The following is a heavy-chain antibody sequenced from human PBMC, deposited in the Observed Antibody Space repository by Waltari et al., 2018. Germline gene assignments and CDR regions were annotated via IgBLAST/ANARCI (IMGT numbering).Heavy chain of an antibody. CDR1: GFTFRNAW. Sequence: EVQLVESGGGLVKPGGSLRLSCAASGFTFRNAWMSWVRQAPGKGLEWVGRIKSKTDGGTTDYAAPVKGRFTISRDDSKNTLYLQMNSLKTEDTAVYYCTTDILTGLDAFDIWGQGTMVTVSS. D-gene: IGHD3-9*01. CDR3: TTDILTGLDAFDI. J-gene: IGHJ3*02. V-gene: IGHV3-15*01. CDR2: IKSKTDGGTT.